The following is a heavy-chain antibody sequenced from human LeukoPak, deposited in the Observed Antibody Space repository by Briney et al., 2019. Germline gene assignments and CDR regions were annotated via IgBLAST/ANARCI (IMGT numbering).Heavy chain of an antibody. CDR3: ARVGPYYGSGSFDY. J-gene: IGHJ4*02. CDR2: INHSGST. Sequence: SSETLSLTCAVYGGSFSGYYWSWIRQPPGKGLEWIGEINHSGSTNYNPSLKSRVTISIDMSKNQFSLKLSSVTAADTAVYYCARVGPYYGSGSFDYWGQGTLVTVSS. V-gene: IGHV4-34*01. D-gene: IGHD3-10*01. CDR1: GGSFSGYY.